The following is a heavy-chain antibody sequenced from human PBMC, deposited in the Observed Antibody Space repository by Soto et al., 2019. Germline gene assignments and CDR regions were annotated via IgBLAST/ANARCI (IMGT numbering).Heavy chain of an antibody. Sequence: QLQLQESGSGLVKPSQTLSLTCAVSGGSISSGDDSWSWIRQPPGKGLEWIGYIYHSGSTYYNPYLNSRVTISIDRPKNQFSLKLSSVTAADTAVYYCARGYGDYDLPPFDYWGQGTLVTVSS. CDR3: ARGYGDYDLPPFDY. J-gene: IGHJ4*02. D-gene: IGHD4-17*01. CDR2: IYHSGST. V-gene: IGHV4-30-2*01. CDR1: GGSISSGDDS.